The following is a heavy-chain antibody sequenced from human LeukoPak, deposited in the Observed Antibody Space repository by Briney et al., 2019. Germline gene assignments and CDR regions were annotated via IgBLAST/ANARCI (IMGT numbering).Heavy chain of an antibody. CDR3: ARFKGGTGFDY. CDR2: ISSSGKS. J-gene: IGHJ4*02. V-gene: IGHV4-39*01. CDR1: GGSITTTNFD. Sequence: SETLSLTCAVSGGSITTTNFDWAWIRQPPGQGLEWIATISSSGKSYYNPYLMSRVTVSVYTSKNQFSLDVTSVTATDTGLFYCARFKGGTGFDYWGRGILVIVS. D-gene: IGHD1-26*01.